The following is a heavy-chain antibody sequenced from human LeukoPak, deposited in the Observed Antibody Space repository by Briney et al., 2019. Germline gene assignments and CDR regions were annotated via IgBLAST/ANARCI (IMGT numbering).Heavy chain of an antibody. Sequence: SETLSLTCAVYGGSFSGYYWSWIRKPPGKGLEWIGEINHSGSTNYNPSLRSRVTISVDTSKNQFSLKLSSVTAADTAVYYCARECSGCRYFDLWGRGTLVTVSS. J-gene: IGHJ2*01. V-gene: IGHV4-34*01. CDR2: INHSGST. CDR3: ARECSGCRYFDL. D-gene: IGHD2-15*01. CDR1: GGSFSGYY.